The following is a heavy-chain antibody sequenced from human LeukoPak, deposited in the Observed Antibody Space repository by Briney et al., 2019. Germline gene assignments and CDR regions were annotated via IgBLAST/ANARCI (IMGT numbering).Heavy chain of an antibody. Sequence: ASVKVSCKASGYTFTGYYMHWVRQDPGQGLEWVGWINPNSGGTNYAQKFQGRVTMTRDTSISTAYMELSRLRSDDTAVYYCASGSYARDAFDIWGQGTMVTVSS. J-gene: IGHJ3*02. CDR1: GYTFTGYY. D-gene: IGHD1-26*01. V-gene: IGHV1-2*02. CDR2: INPNSGGT. CDR3: ASGSYARDAFDI.